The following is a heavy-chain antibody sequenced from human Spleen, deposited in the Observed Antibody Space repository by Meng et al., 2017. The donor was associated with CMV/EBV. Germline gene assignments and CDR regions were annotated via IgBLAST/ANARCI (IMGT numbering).Heavy chain of an antibody. Sequence: FTGYYMPWVRPAPGQGLEWMGRINPNSGGTNYAQKFQGRVTMTRDTSISTAYMELSRLRSDDTAVYYCARDLGPVSYGSGSYYNGDYWGQGTLVTVSS. D-gene: IGHD3-10*01. V-gene: IGHV1-2*06. CDR1: FTGYY. J-gene: IGHJ4*02. CDR2: INPNSGGT. CDR3: ARDLGPVSYGSGSYYNGDY.